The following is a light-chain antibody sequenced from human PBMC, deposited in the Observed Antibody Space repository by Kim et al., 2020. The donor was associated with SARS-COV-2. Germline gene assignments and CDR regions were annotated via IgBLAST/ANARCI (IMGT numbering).Light chain of an antibody. CDR1: QSIVHSDGNTY. CDR3: MQGTHWPQLT. Sequence: ASNSCRTSQSIVHSDGNTYVNCFQQRPGQSPRRLIYKVSNRDSGIPDRFSGSGSGTDFTLKISSVNAEDVDVYYSMQGTHWPQLTFGGGTKVDI. J-gene: IGKJ4*01. CDR2: KVS. V-gene: IGKV2-30*02.